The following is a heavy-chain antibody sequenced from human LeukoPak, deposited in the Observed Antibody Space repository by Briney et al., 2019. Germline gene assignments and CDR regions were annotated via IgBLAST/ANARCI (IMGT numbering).Heavy chain of an antibody. CDR2: ISDSGGRT. D-gene: IGHD2-15*01. V-gene: IGHV3-23*01. CDR3: AKRGVVIRVILVGFHKEAYYFDS. J-gene: IGHJ4*02. Sequence: GGSLRLSCTVSGITLSNYGMSWVRQAPGKGLEWVAGISDSGGRTNYADSVKGRFTLSRDNPKNTLCLQMNSLRAEDTAAYFCAKRGVVIRVILVGFHKEAYYFDSWGQGALVTVSS. CDR1: GITLSNYG.